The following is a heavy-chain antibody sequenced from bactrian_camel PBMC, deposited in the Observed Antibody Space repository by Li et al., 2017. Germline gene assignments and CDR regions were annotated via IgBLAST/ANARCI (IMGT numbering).Heavy chain of an antibody. CDR3: AKDYVDGLGIEY. Sequence: VQLVESGGGSVQAGGSLRLSCTVSKFTYEPNCMAWFRQIPGNAREGLATFDIGERTIRYADSVKGRFTISRDNAKNMLYLQLNSLKTEDTAMYYCAKDYVDGLGIEYWGQGTQVTVS. V-gene: IGHV3S1*01. CDR2: FDIGERTI. CDR1: KFTYEPNC. J-gene: IGHJ4*01. D-gene: IGHD5*01.